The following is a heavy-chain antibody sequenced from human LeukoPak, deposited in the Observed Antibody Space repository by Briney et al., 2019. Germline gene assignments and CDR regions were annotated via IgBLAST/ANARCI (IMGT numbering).Heavy chain of an antibody. CDR2: INQDGSEK. V-gene: IGHV3-7*01. CDR1: GFTFSSFW. Sequence: GGSLRLSCAASGFTFSSFWMNWIRQAPGKGLEWVANINQDGSEKFYVASVKGGFTISSDNAENSVHLQMYSLTAENTADYYFASDHTVAGIVCDSWGQGALVTVSS. D-gene: IGHD6-19*01. CDR3: ASDHTVAGIVCDS. J-gene: IGHJ4*02.